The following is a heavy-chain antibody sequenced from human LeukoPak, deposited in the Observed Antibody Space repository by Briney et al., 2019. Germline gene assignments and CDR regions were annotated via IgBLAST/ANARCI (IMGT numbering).Heavy chain of an antibody. Sequence: SETQSLTCTVSGGSISSYYWSWIRQPPGKGLEWIGYIYYSGSTNYNPSLKSRVTISVDTSKNQFSLKLSSVTAADTAVYYCARAKRGVRGYYYDSSGYYYVDYWGQGTLVTVSS. D-gene: IGHD3-22*01. CDR2: IYYSGST. V-gene: IGHV4-59*01. CDR1: GGSISSYY. J-gene: IGHJ4*02. CDR3: ARAKRGVRGYYYDSSGYYYVDY.